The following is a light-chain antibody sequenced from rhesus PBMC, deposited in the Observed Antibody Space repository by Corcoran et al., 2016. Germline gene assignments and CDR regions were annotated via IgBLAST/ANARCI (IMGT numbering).Light chain of an antibody. Sequence: EIVMTQSPATLSWSPGETATLSCRASESVGSYLAWSQQKPGPAPHLLVHSEDFRATGTPDRVSGSGSRTEFTLTISSLEPEDVGVYHCQQYNDLLLTFGGGTKVEIK. J-gene: IGKJ4*01. CDR2: SED. V-gene: IGKV3-40*02. CDR3: QQYNDLLLT. CDR1: ESVGSY.